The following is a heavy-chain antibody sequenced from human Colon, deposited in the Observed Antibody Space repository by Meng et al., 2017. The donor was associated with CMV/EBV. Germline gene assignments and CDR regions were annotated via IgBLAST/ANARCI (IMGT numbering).Heavy chain of an antibody. Sequence: GGSLRLSCAASGFTFSNYEMNWVRQAPGKGLEWVSYISSGGPTIYYADSVKGRFTISRDNAKNSLYLQMNSLRAEDTAVYYCARDARGSYYFDYWGQGTLVTVSS. CDR1: GFTFSNYE. D-gene: IGHD1-26*01. J-gene: IGHJ4*02. V-gene: IGHV3-48*03. CDR3: ARDARGSYYFDY. CDR2: ISSGGPTI.